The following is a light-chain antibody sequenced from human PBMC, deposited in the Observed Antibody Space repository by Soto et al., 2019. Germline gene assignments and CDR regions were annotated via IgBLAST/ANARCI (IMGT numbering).Light chain of an antibody. CDR1: QTVNSDY. CDR2: GVF. V-gene: IGKV3-20*01. J-gene: IGKJ2*01. Sequence: ETVLTQSPGTVSLSPGERATLSCTTSQTVNSDYLAWYQQKPGQSPRLLIYGVFNRATGIPDRFSGRGSGTYFTLTISGLEPEDSAVYYCQNYDGSPRTFGQGTKIEI. CDR3: QNYDGSPRT.